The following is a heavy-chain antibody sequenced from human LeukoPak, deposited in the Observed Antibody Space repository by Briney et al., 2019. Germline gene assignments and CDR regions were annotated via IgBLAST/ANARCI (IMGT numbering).Heavy chain of an antibody. CDR2: ISAYNGNT. J-gene: IGHJ4*02. V-gene: IGHV1-18*01. CDR3: ARDRIAAAGDDFDY. Sequence: GASVNVSFKASGYTFTIYGISWVRQSTGQGLEWMGWISAYNGNTNYAQKLQGRVTMTTDTSTSTAYMELRSLRSDDTAVYYCARDRIAAAGDDFDYWGQGTLVTVSS. CDR1: GYTFTIYG. D-gene: IGHD6-13*01.